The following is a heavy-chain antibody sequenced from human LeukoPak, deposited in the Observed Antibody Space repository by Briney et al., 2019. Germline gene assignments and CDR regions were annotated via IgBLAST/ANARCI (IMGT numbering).Heavy chain of an antibody. CDR3: AKQYCGGDCSNYFDY. D-gene: IGHD2-21*01. Sequence: GGSLRLSCAASGFTFSSYSMSWVRQAPGKGLEWVSAISGSGGSTYYADSVKGRFTISRDNSKNTLYLQMNSLRAEDTAVYYCAKQYCGGDCSNYFDYWGQGTLVTVSS. V-gene: IGHV3-23*01. CDR2: ISGSGGST. J-gene: IGHJ4*02. CDR1: GFTFSSYS.